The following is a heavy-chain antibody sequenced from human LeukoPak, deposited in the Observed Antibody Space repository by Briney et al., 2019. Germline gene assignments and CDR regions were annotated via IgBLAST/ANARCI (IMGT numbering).Heavy chain of an antibody. CDR2: IYYSGST. D-gene: IGHD3-22*01. CDR1: GGSISSSSYY. J-gene: IGHJ4*02. CDR3: ARGGGPEDAERITMIVVVIGYFDY. Sequence: KPSETLSLTCTVSGGSISSSSYYWGWIRQPPGKGLEWIGSIYYSGSTYYNPSLKSRVTISVDTSKNQFSLKLSSVTAADTAVYYCARGGGPEDAERITMIVVVIGYFDYWGQGTLVTVSS. V-gene: IGHV4-39*01.